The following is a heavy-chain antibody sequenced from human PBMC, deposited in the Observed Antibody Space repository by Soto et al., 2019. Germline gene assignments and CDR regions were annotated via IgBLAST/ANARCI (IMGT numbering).Heavy chain of an antibody. Sequence: GGSLRLSCAASGFTFSSYSMNWVRQAPGKGLEWVSSISSSSSYIYYADSVKVRFTISRDNAKNSLYLQMNSLSVEDAAVYYCARDPKGLLLWFVELTDAFDIWGQGTMVTVSS. V-gene: IGHV3-21*01. CDR3: ARDPKGLLLWFVELTDAFDI. CDR2: ISSSSSYI. D-gene: IGHD3-10*01. J-gene: IGHJ3*02. CDR1: GFTFSSYS.